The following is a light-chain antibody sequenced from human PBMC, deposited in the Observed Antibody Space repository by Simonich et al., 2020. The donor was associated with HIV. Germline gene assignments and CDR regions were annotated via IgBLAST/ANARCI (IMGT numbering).Light chain of an antibody. J-gene: IGLJ3*02. Sequence: QSALTQPASVSGSPGQSLTISCTGTSSDVCCYNYVYWYQQHPGKTPKLMIYDVRKRPSGVSNRFSGSKSGNTASLTISGLQAEDEADYYCSSYTSSSTLVFGGGTKLTVL. CDR3: SSYTSSSTLV. CDR2: DVR. CDR1: SSDVCCYNY. V-gene: IGLV2-14*01.